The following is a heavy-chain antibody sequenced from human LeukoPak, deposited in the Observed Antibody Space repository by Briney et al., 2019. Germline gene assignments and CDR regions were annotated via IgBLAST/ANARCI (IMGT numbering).Heavy chain of an antibody. J-gene: IGHJ6*02. CDR2: IIPIFGTA. V-gene: IGHV1-69*05. D-gene: IGHD2-2*01. CDR1: GGIFSSYA. CDR3: ARGRRSSTTKVMDV. Sequence: SVKVPCKASGGIFSSYAISWVRQAPGQGLEWMGGIIPIFGTANYAQKFQGRVTMTRDTSTSTVYMELSSLRSEDTAVYYCARGRRSSTTKVMDVWGQGTTVTVSS.